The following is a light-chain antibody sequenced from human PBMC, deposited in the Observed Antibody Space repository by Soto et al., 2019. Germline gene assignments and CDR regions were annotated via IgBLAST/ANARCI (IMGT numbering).Light chain of an antibody. V-gene: IGKV3-20*01. CDR3: QQYGSSSIT. CDR1: QSVSSSY. J-gene: IGKJ5*01. Sequence: EIVLTQSPGTLSLSPGERATLSCRASQSVSSSYLAWYQQKPGQAPRLLIYGASSRATGIPDRFSGSGSGTDFTLTISRLEPEAFAVYYCQQYGSSSITFGRGTRLEIK. CDR2: GAS.